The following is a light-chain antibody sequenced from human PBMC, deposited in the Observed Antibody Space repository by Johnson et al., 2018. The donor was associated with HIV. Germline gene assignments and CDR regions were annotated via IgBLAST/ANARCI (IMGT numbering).Light chain of an antibody. Sequence: QSALTQPPSVSAAPGQKVTISCSGSSSNIGNNYVSWYQQVPGTAPKLLIYDNNRRPSGVPDRFSGSKSGTSATLGITGLQTGDEADYYCGAWDRRRRTSFFGTGTKVTVL. V-gene: IGLV1-51*01. CDR1: SSNIGNNY. CDR3: GAWDRRRRTSF. CDR2: DNN. J-gene: IGLJ1*01.